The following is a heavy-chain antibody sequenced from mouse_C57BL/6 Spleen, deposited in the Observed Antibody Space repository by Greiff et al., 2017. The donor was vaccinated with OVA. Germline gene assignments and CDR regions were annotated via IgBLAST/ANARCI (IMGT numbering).Heavy chain of an antibody. J-gene: IGHJ4*01. V-gene: IGHV5-4*03. Sequence: DVKLVESGGGLVKPGGSLKLSCAASGFTFSSYAMSWVRQTPEKRLEWVATISDGGSYTYYPDNVKGRFTISRDNAKNNLYLQMSHLKSEDTAMYYCARGGYYGNYDAMDYWGQGTSVTVSS. CDR2: ISDGGSYT. CDR1: GFTFSSYA. CDR3: ARGGYYGNYDAMDY. D-gene: IGHD2-1*01.